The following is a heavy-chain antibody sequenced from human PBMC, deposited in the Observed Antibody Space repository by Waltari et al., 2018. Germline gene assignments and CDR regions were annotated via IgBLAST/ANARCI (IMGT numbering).Heavy chain of an antibody. D-gene: IGHD6-19*01. CDR3: ARGYKGDSSGWFYFDQ. CDR1: GFIFSPYS. J-gene: IGHJ4*02. CDR2: INTGGSVI. Sequence: EVQLVESGGDLVQPGGSLRLSCAASGFIFSPYSMTWVRQAPGKGLEWVSFINTGGSVIYYADSVKGRLTISRDNAKNSLYLQMSSLRAEDTAVYYCARGYKGDSSGWFYFDQWGQGTLVTVSS. V-gene: IGHV3-48*04.